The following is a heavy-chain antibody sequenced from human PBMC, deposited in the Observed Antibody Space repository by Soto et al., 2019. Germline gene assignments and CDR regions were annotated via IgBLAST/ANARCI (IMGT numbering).Heavy chain of an antibody. Sequence: ASVKVSCKASGYTFTSYAMHWVRQAPGQRLEWMGWINAGNGNTKYSQKFQGRVTITRDTSASTAYMELSSLRSEDTAVYYCARGDRLWFGDTYYYYYGMDVWGQGTTVTVSS. D-gene: IGHD3-10*01. V-gene: IGHV1-3*01. CDR1: GYTFTSYA. CDR2: INAGNGNT. CDR3: ARGDRLWFGDTYYYYYGMDV. J-gene: IGHJ6*02.